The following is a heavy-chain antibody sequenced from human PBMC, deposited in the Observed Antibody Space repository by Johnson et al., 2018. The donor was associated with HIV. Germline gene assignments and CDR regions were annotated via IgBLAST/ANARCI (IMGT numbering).Heavy chain of an antibody. CDR1: GFTFSSYW. V-gene: IGHV3-7*01. Sequence: EVQLVESGGGVVQPGRSLRLSCAASGFTFSSYWMSWVRQAPGKGLEWVANIKQDGSEKYYADSVKGRFIISRDNSKNTLYLQMNSLRPDDTAVYFCARSGYGSGSTHDAFDIWGQGTMVTVSS. D-gene: IGHD3-10*01. J-gene: IGHJ3*02. CDR2: IKQDGSEK. CDR3: ARSGYGSGSTHDAFDI.